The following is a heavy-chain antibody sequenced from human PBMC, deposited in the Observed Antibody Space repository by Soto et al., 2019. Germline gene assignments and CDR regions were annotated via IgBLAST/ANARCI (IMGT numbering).Heavy chain of an antibody. V-gene: IGHV3-21*01. J-gene: IGHJ4*02. D-gene: IGHD6-19*01. CDR3: ARDVDSSGWLGHFDY. CDR2: ISSSGSYI. CDR1: GFTFSTYS. Sequence: EVQLVESGGGLVKPGGSLRLSCAASGFTFSTYSMNWVRQARGKGLEWVSSISSSGSYIYYADSLKGRFTISRDNATNSLFLQMNSLRAEDTAVYSCARDVDSSGWLGHFDYWGQGTLVTVSS.